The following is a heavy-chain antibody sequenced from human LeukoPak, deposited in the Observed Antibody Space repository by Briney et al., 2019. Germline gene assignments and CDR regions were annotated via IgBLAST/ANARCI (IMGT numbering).Heavy chain of an antibody. CDR2: RNPNSGRT. CDR3: ARGPVSTHGMDV. V-gene: IGHV1-8*01. D-gene: IGHD6-13*01. Sequence: ASVKVSCKASGYTFTNYDINWVRQATGQGLEWMGWRNPNSGRTGFAQKFQGRLAMTADTSISTAYMELSSLTSDDTAVYYCARGPVSTHGMDVWGQGTTVTVSS. J-gene: IGHJ6*02. CDR1: GYTFTNYD.